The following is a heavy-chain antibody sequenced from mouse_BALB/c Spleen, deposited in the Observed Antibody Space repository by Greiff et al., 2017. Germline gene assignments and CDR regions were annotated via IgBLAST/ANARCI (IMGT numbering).Heavy chain of an antibody. Sequence: EVKLQESGPGLVKPSQTVSLTCTVTGISITTGNYRWSWIRQFPGNKLEWIGYIYYSGTITYNPSLTSRTTITRDTSKNQFFLEMNSLTAEDTATYYCARAQYGNYFDYWGQGTTLTVSS. V-gene: IGHV3-5*02. J-gene: IGHJ2*01. CDR3: ARAQYGNYFDY. D-gene: IGHD2-10*02. CDR1: GISITTGNYR. CDR2: IYYSGTI.